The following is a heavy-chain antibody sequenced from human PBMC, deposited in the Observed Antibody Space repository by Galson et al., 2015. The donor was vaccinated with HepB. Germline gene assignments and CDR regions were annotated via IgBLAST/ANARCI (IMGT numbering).Heavy chain of an antibody. CDR1: GYTFTSYG. V-gene: IGHV1-18*01. CDR3: AKFRGMDIGEYHFDH. D-gene: IGHD2-2*03. Sequence: SVKVSCKASGYTFTSYGISWVRQAPGQGLEWMGWINPYNGNTNYAQKLQGRVTMTTDTSTSTVYMELRSLRSDDTALYYCAKFRGMDIGEYHFDHWGQGTLVTVSS. J-gene: IGHJ4*02. CDR2: INPYNGNT.